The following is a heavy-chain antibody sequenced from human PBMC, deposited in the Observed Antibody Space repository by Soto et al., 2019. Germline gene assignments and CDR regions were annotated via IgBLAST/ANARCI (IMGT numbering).Heavy chain of an antibody. Sequence: ASVKVSCKASGYTFTSYSVSWVRQAPGQGLEWMGWISAYNGNTNYAQKLQGRVTMATDTSTSTAYMELRSLRSDDTAVYYCARNDYGDLNWFDPWGQGTLVTVSS. D-gene: IGHD4-17*01. CDR3: ARNDYGDLNWFDP. CDR1: GYTFTSYS. V-gene: IGHV1-18*01. CDR2: ISAYNGNT. J-gene: IGHJ5*02.